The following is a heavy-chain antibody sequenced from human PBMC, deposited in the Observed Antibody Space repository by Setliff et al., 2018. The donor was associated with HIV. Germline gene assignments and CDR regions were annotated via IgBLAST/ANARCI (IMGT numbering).Heavy chain of an antibody. CDR1: GDSITAYY. CDR3: ARQERYCTSADCYRYFNY. D-gene: IGHD2-2*02. Sequence: SETLSLTCTVSGDSITAYYWTWIRQPPGKGLEWIGRLDSTGTSSYNPSLESRVTMSVDTSRTQFALKLSSVTAADTAVYYCARQERYCTSADCYRYFNYWGQGTLVTVSS. J-gene: IGHJ4*02. CDR2: LDSTGTS. V-gene: IGHV4-4*07.